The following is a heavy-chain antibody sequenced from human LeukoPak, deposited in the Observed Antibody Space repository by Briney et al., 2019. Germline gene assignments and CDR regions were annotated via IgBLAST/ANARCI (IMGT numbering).Heavy chain of an antibody. V-gene: IGHV3-64*01. CDR3: AREVTMVRGVMEGRWFDP. CDR1: GFTFRSYA. J-gene: IGHJ5*02. CDR2: ISSNGGRT. Sequence: GGSLRLSCAAPGFTFRSYAMQWVRQAPGKGLEYVSAISSNGGRTYYANSVKGRFTISRDNSKNTLYLQMGSLRAEDMAVYYCAREVTMVRGVMEGRWFDPWGQGTLVTVSS. D-gene: IGHD3-10*01.